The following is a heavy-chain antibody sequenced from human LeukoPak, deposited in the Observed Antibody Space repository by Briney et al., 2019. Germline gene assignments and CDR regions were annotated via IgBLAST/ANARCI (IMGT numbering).Heavy chain of an antibody. V-gene: IGHV1-69*04. J-gene: IGHJ4*02. Sequence: SVKVSCKASGGTFNSYGISWVRQAPGQGLEWMGRNIPILDVTNYAQKFQGRVTITADQSTSTAYMELSSLRSEDTAVYYCARGGGVDILTGFQYWGQGTLVTVSS. CDR1: GGTFNSYG. CDR3: ARGGGVDILTGFQY. D-gene: IGHD3-9*01. CDR2: NIPILDVT.